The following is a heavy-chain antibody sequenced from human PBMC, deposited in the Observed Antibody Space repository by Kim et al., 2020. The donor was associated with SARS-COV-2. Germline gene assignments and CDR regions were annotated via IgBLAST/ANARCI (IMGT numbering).Heavy chain of an antibody. Sequence: SVKVSCKASGGTFSSYAISWVRQAPGQGLEWMGGIIPIFGTANYAQKFQGRVTITADESTSTAYMELSSLRSEDTAVYYCARGLRYFDWPISITLVSWYFDLWGRGTLVTVSS. D-gene: IGHD3-9*01. CDR3: ARGLRYFDWPISITLVSWYFDL. CDR1: GGTFSSYA. J-gene: IGHJ2*01. V-gene: IGHV1-69*13. CDR2: IIPIFGTA.